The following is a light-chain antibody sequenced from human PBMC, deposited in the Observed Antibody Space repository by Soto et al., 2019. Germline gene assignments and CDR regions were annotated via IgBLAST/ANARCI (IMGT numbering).Light chain of an antibody. V-gene: IGKV2-29*03. CDR3: MQAIDIPWT. CDR1: QCLLHSDGKTY. Sequence: ILMTQTPLSLSIIPGQTASISCKSSQCLLHSDGKTYFYWYVQKAGQAPQPLIYEVSNRFSGVPERFSGSGSRTDFTLKISRVEADDVGIYYCMQAIDIPWTFGQGTKVEIK. J-gene: IGKJ1*01. CDR2: EVS.